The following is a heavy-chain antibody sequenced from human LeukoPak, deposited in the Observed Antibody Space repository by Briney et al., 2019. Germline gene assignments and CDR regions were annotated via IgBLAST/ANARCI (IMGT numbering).Heavy chain of an antibody. V-gene: IGHV3-48*02. D-gene: IGHD3-9*01. Sequence: GGSLRLSCATSGFSFTDYPMNWVRQAPGKGLEWISNIRTTAEGAKYAYYADSVKGRVTISRDDGKNTLYLHMNSLRDDDTAVYYCATDQRYAFGYRGQGILVTV. CDR1: GFSFTDYP. CDR2: IRTTAEGAKYA. CDR3: ATDQRYAFGY. J-gene: IGHJ4*02.